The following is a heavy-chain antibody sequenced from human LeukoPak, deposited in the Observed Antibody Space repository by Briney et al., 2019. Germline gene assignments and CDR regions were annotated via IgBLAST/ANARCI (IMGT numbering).Heavy chain of an antibody. CDR1: GYTLTELS. J-gene: IGHJ4*02. CDR3: ATAPRIAAAGYYFDY. Sequence: ASVKVSCKVSGYTLTELSMHWVRQAPGKGLEWMGGFDPEDGETIYAQKFQGRVIMTEDTSTDTAYMELSSLRSEDTAVYYCATAPRIAAAGYYFDYWGQGTLVTVSS. V-gene: IGHV1-24*01. D-gene: IGHD6-13*01. CDR2: FDPEDGET.